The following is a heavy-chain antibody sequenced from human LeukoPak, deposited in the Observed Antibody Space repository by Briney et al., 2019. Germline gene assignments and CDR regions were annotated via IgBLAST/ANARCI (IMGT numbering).Heavy chain of an antibody. V-gene: IGHV4-39*01. CDR3: ARRRDCSSTSCKYNWFDP. D-gene: IGHD2-2*01. Sequence: SETLSLTCTVSGGSISSRSYYWGWIRQPPGKGLEWIGSIYYSGSTYYNPSLKSRLNISVDKSKNQFPLKLCSVTAAATAVYYCARRRDCSSTSCKYNWFDPWGQGTLVTASS. CDR2: IYYSGST. J-gene: IGHJ5*02. CDR1: GGSISSRSYY.